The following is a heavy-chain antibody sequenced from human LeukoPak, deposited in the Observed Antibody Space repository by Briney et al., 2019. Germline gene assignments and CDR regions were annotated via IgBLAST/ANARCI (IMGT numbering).Heavy chain of an antibody. CDR1: GFTFSTNT. Sequence: GGSLRLSRAASGFTFSTNTMSWVRQAPGKGLAWVSAIDGSGVTTFYADSVKGRFTISRDNSKNTLFLQMNSLRAEDTAVYYCTKRTPEYSSSWCLDYWGRGTVVTVSS. CDR3: TKRTPEYSSSWCLDY. D-gene: IGHD6-13*01. V-gene: IGHV3-23*01. CDR2: IDGSGVTT. J-gene: IGHJ4*02.